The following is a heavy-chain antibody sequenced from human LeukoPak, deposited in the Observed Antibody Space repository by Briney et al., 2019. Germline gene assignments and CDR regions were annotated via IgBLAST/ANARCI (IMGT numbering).Heavy chain of an antibody. CDR3: ARGPSYSSSWKGDFDY. CDR2: IYTSGST. Sequence: PSETLSLTCTVSGGSISSYYWSWIRQPAGKGLEWIGRIYTSGSTNYNPSLKSRVTMSVDTSKNQFSLKLSSVTAADTAVYYCARGPSYSSSWKGDFDYWGQGTLVTVSS. V-gene: IGHV4-4*07. D-gene: IGHD6-13*01. CDR1: GGSISSYY. J-gene: IGHJ4*02.